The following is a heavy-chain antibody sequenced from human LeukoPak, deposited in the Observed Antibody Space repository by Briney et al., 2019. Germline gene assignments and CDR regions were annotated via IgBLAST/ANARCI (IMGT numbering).Heavy chain of an antibody. Sequence: GSLRLSCAVSGLRFSSYAMSWVRQAPGKGLEWVSSISISGDTTNYADSVKGRFTISRDNSKNTLFLQMNSLRAEDTAVYYCAKEWSPNDYWGQGTRVTVSS. CDR2: ISISGDTT. CDR3: AKEWSPNDY. CDR1: GLRFSSYA. D-gene: IGHD2-15*01. V-gene: IGHV3-23*01. J-gene: IGHJ4*02.